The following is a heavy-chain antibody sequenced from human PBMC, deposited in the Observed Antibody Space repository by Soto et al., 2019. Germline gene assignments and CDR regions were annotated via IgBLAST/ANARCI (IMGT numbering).Heavy chain of an antibody. Sequence: GGSLRLSCAASGFTFSNCWMTWVRQATGKGLEWVANIKEDGNEKYYVDSVKGRFTISRDNAKKSLYLQMSSLRAEDTGVYYCAKAISGYNAPLDHWGQGTRVTVSS. J-gene: IGHJ4*02. CDR2: IKEDGNEK. V-gene: IGHV3-7*03. CDR3: AKAISGYNAPLDH. D-gene: IGHD1-20*01. CDR1: GFTFSNCW.